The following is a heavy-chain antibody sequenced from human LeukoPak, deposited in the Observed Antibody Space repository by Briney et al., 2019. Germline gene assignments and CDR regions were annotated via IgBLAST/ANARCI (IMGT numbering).Heavy chain of an antibody. D-gene: IGHD2-15*01. J-gene: IGHJ3*02. V-gene: IGHV3-66*01. CDR2: IYSGGST. CDR1: GFTVRRNY. CDR3: ASSGGPLLAFDI. Sequence: GGSLRLSCAASGFTVRRNYMSWVRQAPGKGLEWVSVIYSGGSTEYADPVKGRFTISRDHSKNTLYLQMSSLRAEGTAVYYCASSGGPLLAFDIWGQGTKVTVST.